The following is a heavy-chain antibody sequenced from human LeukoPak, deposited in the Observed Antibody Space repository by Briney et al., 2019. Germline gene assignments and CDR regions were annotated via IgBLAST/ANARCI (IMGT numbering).Heavy chain of an antibody. V-gene: IGHV3-30-3*01. CDR3: ATIEGRAGTD. CDR2: ISYDGSNK. D-gene: IGHD6-19*01. J-gene: IGHJ4*02. CDR1: GFTFSSYA. Sequence: GGSLRLSCAASGFTFSSYAMHWVRQAPGKGLEWVAVISYDGSNKYYADSVKGRFTISRDNSKNTLYLQMNSLRAEDTAVYYCATIEGRAGTDWGQGTLVTVSS.